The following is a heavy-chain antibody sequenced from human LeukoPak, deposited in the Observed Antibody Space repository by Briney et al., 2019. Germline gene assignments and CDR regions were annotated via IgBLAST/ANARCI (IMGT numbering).Heavy chain of an antibody. CDR2: INPNSGGT. D-gene: IGHD2-21*01. Sequence: ASVKVSYKASGYTFTGYYMHWVRQAPGQGLEWMGRINPNSGGTNYAQKFQGRVTMTRDTSISTAYMELSRLRSDDTVVYYCARHTPYYYYYYMDVWGKGTTVTVSS. J-gene: IGHJ6*03. CDR1: GYTFTGYY. CDR3: ARHTPYYYYYYMDV. V-gene: IGHV1-2*05.